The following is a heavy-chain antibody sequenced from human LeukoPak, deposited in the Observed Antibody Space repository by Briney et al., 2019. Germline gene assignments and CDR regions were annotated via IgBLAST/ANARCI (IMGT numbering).Heavy chain of an antibody. Sequence: SQTLSLTCTVSGGSMSDYYWSWIRQPAGKGLEWIGRIYTSGSTNYNPSLKSRITISVDTSKNQFSLILSSVTAADTAVYYCATTRDYYGMDVWGQGTTVTVSS. J-gene: IGHJ6*02. CDR2: IYTSGST. CDR1: GGSMSDYY. D-gene: IGHD2-21*01. V-gene: IGHV4-4*07. CDR3: ATTRDYYGMDV.